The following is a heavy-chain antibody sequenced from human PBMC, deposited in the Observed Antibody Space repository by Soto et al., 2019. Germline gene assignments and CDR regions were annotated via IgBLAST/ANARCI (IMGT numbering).Heavy chain of an antibody. CDR2: INPSGGST. V-gene: IGHV1-46*01. CDR1: GYTFTSYY. J-gene: IGHJ4*02. CDR3: ERCGVAPALVDF. D-gene: IGHD2-2*01. Sequence: ASVKVSCKASGYTFTSYYMHWVRQAPGQGLEWMGIINPSGGSTSYAQKFQGRVTMTRDTSTSTVYMELRSLTSDDTAGYFCERCGVAPALVDFWRQGTLVTGSS.